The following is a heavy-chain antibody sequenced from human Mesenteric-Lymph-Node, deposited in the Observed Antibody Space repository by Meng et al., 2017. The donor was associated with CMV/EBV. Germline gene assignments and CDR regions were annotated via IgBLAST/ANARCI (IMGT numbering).Heavy chain of an antibody. CDR1: GFSLSTSGVS. Sequence: SSGFSLSTSGVSVGWIRQPPGKALEWLALIYWDDDKRYSPSLKGRLTITKDTSKNQVVLTMTNMDPVDTASYYCARQWLGELAFDSWGQGALVTVSS. V-gene: IGHV2-5*02. CDR2: IYWDDDK. J-gene: IGHJ4*02. D-gene: IGHD3-10*01. CDR3: ARQWLGELAFDS.